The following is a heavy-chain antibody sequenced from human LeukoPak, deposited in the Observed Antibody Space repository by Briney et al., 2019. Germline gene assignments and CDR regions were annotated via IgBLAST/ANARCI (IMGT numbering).Heavy chain of an antibody. CDR3: ARVSIGSYFDH. V-gene: IGHV3-64D*06. D-gene: IGHD3-10*01. CDR1: GFTFNSYA. CDR2: ITGNGANT. J-gene: IGHJ4*02. Sequence: TGGSLRLSCSASGFTFNSYAIQWVRQAPGKGLEYVSSITGNGANTYYADSVKGRFTISRDNSKNTLYLQMSSLTTEDTAMYYCARVSIGSYFDHWGQGTLVTVSS.